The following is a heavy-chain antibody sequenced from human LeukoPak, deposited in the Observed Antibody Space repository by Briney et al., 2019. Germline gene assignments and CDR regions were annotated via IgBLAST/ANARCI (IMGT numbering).Heavy chain of an antibody. CDR2: INSDGSST. CDR1: GFTFSSYW. Sequence: GGSLRLSCAASGFTFSSYWMHWVRQAPGKGLVWVSRINSDGSSTSYADSVKGRFTISRDNAKNTLYLQMNSLRAEDTAVYYCAREPVDTAMVDYGNYYYYMDVWGKGTTVTVSS. CDR3: AREPVDTAMVDYGNYYYYMDV. D-gene: IGHD5-18*01. J-gene: IGHJ6*03. V-gene: IGHV3-74*01.